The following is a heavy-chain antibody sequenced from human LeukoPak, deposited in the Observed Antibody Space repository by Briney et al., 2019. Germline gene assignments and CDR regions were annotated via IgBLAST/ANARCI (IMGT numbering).Heavy chain of an antibody. Sequence: PGGSLRLSCAASGFTFINAWMAWVRQAPGKGLEWVGRIKAKAHGGTIEYAAPVKGRFTISRDDSKNTLYLQMNSLRAEDTAVYYCAKVPPFYDDSSGYYSRGGTDWGQGTLVTVSS. J-gene: IGHJ4*02. CDR3: AKVPPFYDDSSGYYSRGGTD. CDR1: GFTFINAW. CDR2: IKAKAHGGTI. V-gene: IGHV3-15*01. D-gene: IGHD3-22*01.